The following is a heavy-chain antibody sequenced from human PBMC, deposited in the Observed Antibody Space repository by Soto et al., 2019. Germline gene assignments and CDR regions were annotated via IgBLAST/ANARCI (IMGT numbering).Heavy chain of an antibody. J-gene: IGHJ4*02. CDR1: GGSISSGGYY. CDR3: ARGYYDSSGYYPNIYFDY. D-gene: IGHD3-22*01. V-gene: IGHV4-31*03. Sequence: QVQLQESGPGLVKPSQTLSLTCTVSGGSISSGGYYWSWIRQHPGKGLEGIGYIYYSVSTYYNPSLKSRVTISVDTSKNQFSLKLSSVTAADTAVYYCARGYYDSSGYYPNIYFDYWGQGTLVTVSS. CDR2: IYYSVST.